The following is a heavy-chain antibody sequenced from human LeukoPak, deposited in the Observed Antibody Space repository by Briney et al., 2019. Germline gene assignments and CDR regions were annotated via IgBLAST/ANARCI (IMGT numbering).Heavy chain of an antibody. CDR1: GFPFSSYF. V-gene: IGHV3-21*04. D-gene: IGHD2-2*01. CDR2: ISGSSSYI. J-gene: IGHJ3*02. CDR3: ARGIVVVFPHAFDI. Sequence: GGSLRLSCAASGFPFSSYFMNWVRQAPGKGLEWVSSISGSSSYIYDADSVKGRFTISRDNAKNSLYLQMNSLRAEDTAVYYCARGIVVVFPHAFDIWGQGTMVTVSS.